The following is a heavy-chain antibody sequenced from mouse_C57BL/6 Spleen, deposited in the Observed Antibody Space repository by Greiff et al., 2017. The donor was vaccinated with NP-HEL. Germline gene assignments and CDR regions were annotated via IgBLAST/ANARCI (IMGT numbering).Heavy chain of an antibody. J-gene: IGHJ4*01. CDR3: ARWAGDYAMDY. V-gene: IGHV1-82*01. CDR1: GYAFSSSW. CDR2: IYPGDGDT. Sequence: VQLQQSGPELVKPGASVKISCKASGYAFSSSWMNWVKQRPGKGLEWIGRIYPGDGDTNYNGKFKGKATLTADKSSSTAYMQLSSLTSEDSAVYFCARWAGDYAMDYWGQGTSVTVSS.